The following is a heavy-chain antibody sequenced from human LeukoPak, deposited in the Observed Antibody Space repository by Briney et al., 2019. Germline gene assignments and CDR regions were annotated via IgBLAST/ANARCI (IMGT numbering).Heavy chain of an antibody. CDR1: GGSISSSNW. J-gene: IGHJ4*02. CDR2: IYHSGST. D-gene: IGHD3-3*01. CDR3: ARAELLTIFGVVIPQIPSDY. V-gene: IGHV4-4*02. Sequence: SETLSLTCAVSGGSISSSNWWSWVRQPPGKGLEWIGEIYHSGSTNYNPSLKSRVTISVDKSKNQFSLKLSSVTAADTAVYYCARAELLTIFGVVIPQIPSDYWGQGTLVTVSS.